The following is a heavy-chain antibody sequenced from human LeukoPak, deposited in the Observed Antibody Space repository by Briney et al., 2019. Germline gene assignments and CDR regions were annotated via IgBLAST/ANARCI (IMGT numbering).Heavy chain of an antibody. V-gene: IGHV3-23*01. CDR3: AKDRVAFGGADAFDM. CDR1: GSTFSSYA. CDR2: ISGSGGST. J-gene: IGHJ3*02. Sequence: PGGSLRLSCAASGSTFSSYAMSWVRQAPGKGLEWVSGISGSGGSTFYADSVKGRVTISRDNSKNTLYLQMNSLRAEDTAVYYCAKDRVAFGGADAFDMWGQGTMVTVSS. D-gene: IGHD3-16*01.